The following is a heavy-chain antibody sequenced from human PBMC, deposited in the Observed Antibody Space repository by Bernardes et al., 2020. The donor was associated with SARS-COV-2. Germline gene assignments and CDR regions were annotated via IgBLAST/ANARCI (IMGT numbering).Heavy chain of an antibody. V-gene: IGHV2-5*02. CDR1: VFSLSTNLLG. CDR2: IYWDDDK. D-gene: IGHD3-16*01. CDR3: ARWFGMINRAWFDT. Sequence: SGPTLVKPTQTLTLTCTVSVFSLSTNLLGVGWIRQPPCKALEWLSLIYWDDDKRYSPSLKCRLTITKDTSKNQVVLKMTNMDPVDTATYYCARWFGMINRAWFDTWGKGILVTVT. J-gene: IGHJ5*02.